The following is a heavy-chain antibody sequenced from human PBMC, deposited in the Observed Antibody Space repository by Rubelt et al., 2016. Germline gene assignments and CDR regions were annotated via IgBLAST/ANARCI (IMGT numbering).Heavy chain of an antibody. J-gene: IGHJ5*02. D-gene: IGHD6-13*01. CDR1: GGSISSSSYY. V-gene: IGHV4-39*07. Sequence: QLQLQESGPGLVKPSETLSLTCTVSGGSISSSSYYWGWIRQPPGKGLEWIGEINHSGSTNYNPSLRSWVTISVDTSKNQFCLKLSSVTAADTAVYYWARELVYSSSWYWFDPWGQGTLVTVSS. CDR3: ARELVYSSSWYWFDP. CDR2: INHSGST.